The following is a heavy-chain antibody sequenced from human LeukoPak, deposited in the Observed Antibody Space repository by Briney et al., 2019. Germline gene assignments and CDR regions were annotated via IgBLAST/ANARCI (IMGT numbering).Heavy chain of an antibody. Sequence: SETLSLTCTVSGCSISSYYWSWIRQPPGKGLEWIGYIYYSGSTNYNPSLKSRVTISVDTSKNQFSLKLSSVTAADTAVYYCARDSGVTIFGIYYYYGMDVWGQGTTVTVSS. J-gene: IGHJ6*02. CDR2: IYYSGST. D-gene: IGHD3-3*01. CDR3: ARDSGVTIFGIYYYYGMDV. V-gene: IGHV4-59*01. CDR1: GCSISSYY.